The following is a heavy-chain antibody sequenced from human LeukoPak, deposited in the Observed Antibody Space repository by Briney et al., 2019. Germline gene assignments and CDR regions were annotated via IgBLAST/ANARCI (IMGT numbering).Heavy chain of an antibody. V-gene: IGHV4-34*01. Sequence: SETLSLTCAVYGGSFSGYYWSWIRQPPGKGLEWIGEINHSGSTNYNPSLKSRVTISVDTSKNQFSLKLSSVTAADTAVYYCARAPLRMYYYGSGSYPYYYYGMDVWGQGTTVTVSS. CDR1: GGSFSGYY. J-gene: IGHJ6*02. CDR3: ARAPLRMYYYGSGSYPYYYYGMDV. CDR2: INHSGST. D-gene: IGHD3-10*01.